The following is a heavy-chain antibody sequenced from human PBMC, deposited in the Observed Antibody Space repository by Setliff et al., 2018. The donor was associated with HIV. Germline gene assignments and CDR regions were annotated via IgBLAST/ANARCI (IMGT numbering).Heavy chain of an antibody. D-gene: IGHD6-13*01. V-gene: IGHV4-4*09. J-gene: IGHJ6*02. CDR1: GSSINSYY. CDR3: ARHPPHDSTWPYYYYGMDV. CDR2: IYATGST. Sequence: LSLTCTVSGSSINSYYWSWIRQPPGKGLEWIGYIYATGSTNYNPSLKGRVTVSVDTAKNQFSLRLSSVTAADTAVYYCARHPPHDSTWPYYYYGMDVWGQGTKGTVSS.